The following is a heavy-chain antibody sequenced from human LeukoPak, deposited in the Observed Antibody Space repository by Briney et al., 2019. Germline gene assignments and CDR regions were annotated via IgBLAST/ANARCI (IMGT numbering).Heavy chain of an antibody. D-gene: IGHD3-16*01. CDR3: ARHGGSSSLVYYYYGMDV. V-gene: IGHV4-38-2*02. Sequence: SETLSLTCTGSGYSIRSGYSWGWIRQPPGKGLEWIGNIHHSGTTYYNPSLKSRVTITTDTSKNQFSLNLSSVTAADTAVYYCARHGGSSSLVYYYYGMDVWGQGTTVTVSS. J-gene: IGHJ6*02. CDR1: GYSIRSGYS. CDR2: IHHSGTT.